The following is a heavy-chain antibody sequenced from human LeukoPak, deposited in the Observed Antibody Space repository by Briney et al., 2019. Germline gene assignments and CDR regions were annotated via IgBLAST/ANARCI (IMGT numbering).Heavy chain of an antibody. J-gene: IGHJ6*02. V-gene: IGHV3-21*01. CDR3: ARDLRYFWSGYYRDYYYYGMDV. CDR1: GFTFSSYA. Sequence: GGSLRLSCAASGFTFSSYAMSWVRQAPGKGLEWVSSISGNGGSTYYADSVKGRFTISRDNAKNSLYLQMNSLRAEDTAVYYCARDLRYFWSGYYRDYYYYGMDVWGQGTTVTVSS. D-gene: IGHD3-3*01. CDR2: ISGNGGST.